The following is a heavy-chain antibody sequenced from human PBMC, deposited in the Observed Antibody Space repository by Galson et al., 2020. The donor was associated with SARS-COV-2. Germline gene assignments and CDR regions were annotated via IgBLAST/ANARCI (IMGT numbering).Heavy chain of an antibody. CDR3: AKEDYDSSGVIDY. CDR1: GFTFSSYA. Sequence: GGSLRLSCAASGFTFSSYAMSWVRQAPGKGLEWVSVIYSGGSTYYADSVKGRFTISRDNSKNTLYLQMNSLRAEDTAVYYCAKEDYDSSGVIDYWGQGTLVTVSS. J-gene: IGHJ4*02. V-gene: IGHV3-23*03. CDR2: IYSGGST. D-gene: IGHD3-22*01.